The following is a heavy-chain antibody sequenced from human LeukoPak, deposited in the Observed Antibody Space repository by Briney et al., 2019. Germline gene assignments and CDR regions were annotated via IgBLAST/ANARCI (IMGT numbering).Heavy chain of an antibody. CDR3: ARDMSVAVAGLRTFDCYFDL. D-gene: IGHD6-19*01. CDR1: GYTFTSYG. Sequence: GASVKVSCMAAGYTFTSYGISWVRQAPGQGLEWMGWISAYNGNTNYAQKLQGRVTMTTDTSTSTAYMELRSLRPDDTAVYYCARDMSVAVAGLRTFDCYFDLWGRGTLVTVSS. CDR2: ISAYNGNT. J-gene: IGHJ2*01. V-gene: IGHV1-18*01.